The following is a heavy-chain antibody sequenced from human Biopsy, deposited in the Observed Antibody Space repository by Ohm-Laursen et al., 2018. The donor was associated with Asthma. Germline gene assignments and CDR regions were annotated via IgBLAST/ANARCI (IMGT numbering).Heavy chain of an antibody. Sequence: SLRLSCTATGFTLSSYAIHWVRQAPGKGLEWVSVISSGGGTIDYADSVKGRFTISRNISTNTVYLQMDSLSADDTAVYYCAKVGNGYGDYVGYLDPWGQGTLVIVSS. J-gene: IGHJ5*02. D-gene: IGHD4-17*01. V-gene: IGHV3-23*01. CDR2: ISSGGGTI. CDR1: GFTLSSYA. CDR3: AKVGNGYGDYVGYLDP.